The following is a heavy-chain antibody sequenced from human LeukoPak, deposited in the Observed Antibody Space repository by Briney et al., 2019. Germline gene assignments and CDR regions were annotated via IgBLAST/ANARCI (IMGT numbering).Heavy chain of an antibody. CDR3: ASLYRGYYYYYMDV. CDR2: INHSGST. D-gene: IGHD1-14*01. J-gene: IGHJ6*03. V-gene: IGHV4-34*01. CDR1: GGSFGGYY. Sequence: PSETLSLTCAVYGGSFGGYYWSWIRQPPGKGLEWIGEINHSGSTNYNPSLKSRVTISVDTSKNQFSLKLSSVTAADTAVYYCASLYRGYYYYYMDVRGKGTTVTVSS.